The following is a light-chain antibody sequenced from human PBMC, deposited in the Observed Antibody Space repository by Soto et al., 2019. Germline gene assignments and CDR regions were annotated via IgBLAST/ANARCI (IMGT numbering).Light chain of an antibody. V-gene: IGKV1-5*03. J-gene: IGKJ1*01. CDR1: QSINTL. Sequence: DLQMTQSPSTLSASVGDSVTITCRASQSINTLLAWYQQKPGKTPKLLIYEASSLESGVPSRFSGSGSGTEFTLTISSLQPDDFSTYYCQHYNSYSETFGQGTKVEIK. CDR2: EAS. CDR3: QHYNSYSET.